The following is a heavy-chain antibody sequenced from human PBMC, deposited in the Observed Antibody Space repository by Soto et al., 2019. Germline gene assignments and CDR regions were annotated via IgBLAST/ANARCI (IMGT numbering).Heavy chain of an antibody. J-gene: IGHJ4*02. V-gene: IGHV3-30*03. CDR3: ARDSGWPILNFAN. CDR1: DFDFSSYG. Sequence: GGSLRLSCAASDFDFSSYGIHWVRQAPGKGLEWVAASSYDGRETFYADSAKGRFTVSKEMSKNTAFLQMNALRHEDTAVYFCARDSGWPILNFANWGQGTPVTVSS. CDR2: SSYDGRET. D-gene: IGHD3-10*01.